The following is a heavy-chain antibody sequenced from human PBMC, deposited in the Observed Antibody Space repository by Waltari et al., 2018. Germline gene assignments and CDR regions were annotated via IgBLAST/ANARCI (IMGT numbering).Heavy chain of an antibody. D-gene: IGHD1-1*01. Sequence: QLQLQESGPGLVKPSETLSLTCTVSGGSISSSSYYWGWIRQPPGKGLEWIGSIYYSGRTYDNPSLKSRVTISVDTSKNQFSLKLSSVTAADTAVYYCARGRPGAEDYWGQGTLVTVSS. V-gene: IGHV4-39*01. CDR1: GGSISSSSYY. CDR3: ARGRPGAEDY. J-gene: IGHJ4*02. CDR2: IYYSGRT.